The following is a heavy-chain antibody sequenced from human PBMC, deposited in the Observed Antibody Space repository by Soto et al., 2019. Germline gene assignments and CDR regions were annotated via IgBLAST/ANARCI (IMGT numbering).Heavy chain of an antibody. CDR2: ILPFFGTT. CDR3: ARVRSRIPQHRGYDDTHRGGGLAV. D-gene: IGHD5-12*01. CDR1: GGTFGSYA. V-gene: IGHV1-69*06. J-gene: IGHJ6*02. Sequence: QVQLVQSGAEVRKPGSSVKVSCKASGGTFGSYAISWVRQAPGQGLEWMGGILPFFGTTTYAQKFQGSVTLPADKASSTEYVELRSLRSGDTAMYFRARVRSRIPQHRGYDDTHRGGGLAVWVRGATVTVS.